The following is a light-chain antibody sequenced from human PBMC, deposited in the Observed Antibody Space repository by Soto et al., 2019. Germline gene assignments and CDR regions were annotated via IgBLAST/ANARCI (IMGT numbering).Light chain of an antibody. CDR1: SSDVGGYNY. Sequence: QSALTQPPSASGSPGQSVTISCTGTSSDVGGYNYVSWYQQHPGKAPKLMIYEVSKRPSGVPDRFSGSKSGNTASLTVSGLQVEDEADYYCSSYAGSSNWVFGEGTKVTVL. J-gene: IGLJ3*02. CDR2: EVS. CDR3: SSYAGSSNWV. V-gene: IGLV2-8*01.